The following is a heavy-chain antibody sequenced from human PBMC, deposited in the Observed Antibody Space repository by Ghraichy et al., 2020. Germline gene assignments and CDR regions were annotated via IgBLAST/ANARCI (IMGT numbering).Heavy chain of an antibody. CDR2: IIPIFGTA. Sequence: SVKVSCKASGGTFSSYAISWVRQAPGQGLEWMGGIIPIFGTANYAQKFQGRVTITADESTSTAYMELSSLRSEDTAVYYCASGTTVVTPYCRRCFDYWGQGTLVTVSS. V-gene: IGHV1-69*13. CDR1: GGTFSSYA. CDR3: ASGTTVVTPYCRRCFDY. J-gene: IGHJ4*02. D-gene: IGHD4-23*01.